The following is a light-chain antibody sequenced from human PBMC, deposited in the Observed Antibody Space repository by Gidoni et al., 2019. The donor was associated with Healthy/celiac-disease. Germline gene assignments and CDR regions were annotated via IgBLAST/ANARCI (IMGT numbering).Light chain of an antibody. CDR1: QSVSSY. CDR3: QQRSNWPQGLT. J-gene: IGKJ4*01. V-gene: IGKV3-11*01. Sequence: EIVLTQSPATLSLSPGERATLSCRASQSVSSYLAWYQKKPGQAHRLLIYDASNRATGIPARFSGSGSGTDFTLTISSLEPEDFAVYYCQQRSNWPQGLTFGGGTKVEIK. CDR2: DAS.